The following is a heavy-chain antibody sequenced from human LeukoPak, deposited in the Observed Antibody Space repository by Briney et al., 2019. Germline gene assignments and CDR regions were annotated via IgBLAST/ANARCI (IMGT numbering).Heavy chain of an antibody. J-gene: IGHJ4*02. Sequence: GGSLRLSCAASGFTFSTNWMHWVRHVPGKGLVWVSRINTDGSITTYADSVKGRFTISRDNAKNTLSLQMNSLKGEDTAVYYCTSQGAAAWGQGTLVTVSS. V-gene: IGHV3-74*01. CDR2: INTDGSIT. CDR1: GFTFSTNW. CDR3: TSQGAAA.